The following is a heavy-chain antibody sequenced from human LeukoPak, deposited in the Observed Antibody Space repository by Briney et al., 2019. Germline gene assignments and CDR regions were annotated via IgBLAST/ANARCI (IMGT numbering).Heavy chain of an antibody. D-gene: IGHD2-21*01. Sequence: GGSLRPSCAASGFTFSGYHINWVRQAPGKGLEWISYISTAGTTIYYADSVKGRFAISRDNAKSSLYLQMNSLRDEDTAVYYCARVWQDYSGVDYWGQGTLVTVSS. CDR3: ARVWQDYSGVDY. J-gene: IGHJ4*02. CDR2: ISTAGTTI. CDR1: GFTFSGYH. V-gene: IGHV3-48*02.